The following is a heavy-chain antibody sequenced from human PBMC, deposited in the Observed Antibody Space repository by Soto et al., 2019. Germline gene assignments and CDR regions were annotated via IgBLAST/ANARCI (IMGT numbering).Heavy chain of an antibody. Sequence: ASVKVSCKASGYTFTSYAMHWVRQAPGQRLEWMGWINASNGNTKYSQKFQGRVTITRDTSASTAYMELSSLRSEDTAVYYCASRIHREKSHYVWGSYRDYYYYGMDVWGQGTTVT. CDR3: ASRIHREKSHYVWGSYRDYYYYGMDV. J-gene: IGHJ6*02. V-gene: IGHV1-3*01. CDR2: INASNGNT. CDR1: GYTFTSYA. D-gene: IGHD3-16*02.